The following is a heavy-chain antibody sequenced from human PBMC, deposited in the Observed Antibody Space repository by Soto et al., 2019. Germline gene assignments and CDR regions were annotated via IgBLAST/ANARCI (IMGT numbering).Heavy chain of an antibody. V-gene: IGHV4-39*01. J-gene: IGHJ4*02. D-gene: IGHD3-3*01. Sequence: SETLSLTCTVSVGSMSSSSYYWGWIRQPPGKGLEWIGSIYYSGSTYYNPSLKSRVTISVDTSKNQFSLKLSSVTAADTAVYYCARHYDFWSGYSFDYWGQGTLVTVSS. CDR2: IYYSGST. CDR1: VGSMSSSSYY. CDR3: ARHYDFWSGYSFDY.